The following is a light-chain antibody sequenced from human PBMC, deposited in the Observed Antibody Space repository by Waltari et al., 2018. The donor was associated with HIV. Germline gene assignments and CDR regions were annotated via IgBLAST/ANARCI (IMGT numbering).Light chain of an antibody. CDR3: SSSAGGDTLV. CDR2: EIT. CDR1: NRDVGSSNY. J-gene: IGLJ3*02. Sequence: QSALTQPPSASGFPGPSVTISCPGTNRDVGSSNYVPWYQQYPGKAPKLLIYEITKRPSGVPDRFSGSKSGNTASLTVSGLQAEDEADYYCSSSAGGDTLVFGGGTKLTVL. V-gene: IGLV2-8*01.